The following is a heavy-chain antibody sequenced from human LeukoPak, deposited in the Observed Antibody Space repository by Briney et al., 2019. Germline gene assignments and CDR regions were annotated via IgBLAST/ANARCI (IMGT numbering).Heavy chain of an antibody. D-gene: IGHD6-13*01. CDR1: GGSISSYY. V-gene: IGHV4-59*12. CDR3: ARRAAAGRFFDY. J-gene: IGHJ4*02. Sequence: SETLSLTCTVSGGSISSYYWSWIRQPPGKGLEWTGYIYYSGSTNYNPSLKSQVTISVDTSKNQFSLKLSSVTAADTAVYYCARRAAAGRFFDYWGQGTLVTVSS. CDR2: IYYSGST.